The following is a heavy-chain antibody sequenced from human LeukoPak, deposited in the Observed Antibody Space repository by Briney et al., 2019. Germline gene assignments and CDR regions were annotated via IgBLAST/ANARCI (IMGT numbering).Heavy chain of an antibody. Sequence: ASVKVSCKASGYTFTDYFMHWVRQAPGQGLEWMGWISAYNGNTNYAQKLQGRVTMTTDTSTSTAYMELRSLRSDDTALYYCARGFPPRRLYDSSGYYSYCFDYWGQGTLVTVSS. CDR1: GYTFTDYF. CDR2: ISAYNGNT. D-gene: IGHD3-22*01. J-gene: IGHJ4*02. CDR3: ARGFPPRRLYDSSGYYSYCFDY. V-gene: IGHV1-18*04.